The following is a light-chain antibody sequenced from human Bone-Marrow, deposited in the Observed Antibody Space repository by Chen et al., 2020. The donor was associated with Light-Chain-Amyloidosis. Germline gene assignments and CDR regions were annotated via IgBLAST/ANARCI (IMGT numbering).Light chain of an antibody. J-gene: IGKJ4*01. CDR2: DAS. Sequence: AIQLTQSPSSLSASVGDRVTITCRASQGISSALAWYQQKPGKAPKLLIYDASSLQSGVPSRFSGSGSGTEFTLTISSLQPEDFATYYCQQLNSYPSLTFGGGTKVEIK. CDR3: QQLNSYPSLT. CDR1: QGISSA. V-gene: IGKV1-13*02.